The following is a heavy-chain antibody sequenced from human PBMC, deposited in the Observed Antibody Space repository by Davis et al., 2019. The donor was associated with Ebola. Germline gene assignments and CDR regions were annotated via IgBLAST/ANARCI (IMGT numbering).Heavy chain of an antibody. J-gene: IGHJ6*02. CDR1: GGSISSGDYY. D-gene: IGHD3-9*01. CDR3: ARAPYYDILTGYPGYGMDV. V-gene: IGHV4-30-4*01. CDR2: IYYSGST. Sequence: PSETLSLTCTVSGGSISSGDYYWSWIRQPPGKGLEWIGYIYYSGSTYYNPSLKSRVTISVDTSKNQFSLKLSSVTAADTAVYYFARAPYYDILTGYPGYGMDVWGQGTTVTVSS.